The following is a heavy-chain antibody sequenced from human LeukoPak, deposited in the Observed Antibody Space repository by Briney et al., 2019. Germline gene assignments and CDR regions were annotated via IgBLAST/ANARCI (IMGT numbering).Heavy chain of an antibody. V-gene: IGHV1-18*01. D-gene: IGHD4-17*01. CDR1: GYTFTSYG. J-gene: IGHJ4*02. CDR3: AREPDYGGAFDY. CDR2: ISAYNGNT. Sequence: ASVKVSCKASGYTFTSYGISWVRQAPGQGLEWMGWISAYNGNTNYAQKLQGRVTMTTDTSTSTAYMELRSLRSDDAAVYYCAREPDYGGAFDYWGQGTLVTVSS.